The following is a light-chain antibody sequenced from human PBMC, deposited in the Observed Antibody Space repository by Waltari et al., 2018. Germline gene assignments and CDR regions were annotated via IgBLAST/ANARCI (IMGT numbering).Light chain of an antibody. Sequence: DIQMTQSPSTLSASVGDTITITCRASQSISNYLAWYQQKPGKAPKLLIYKASSSCSGVPSRFSGSGSGTEFTLTISSLQPDDSATYYCQQYNTYSSFGQGSKLEI. CDR1: QSISNY. CDR3: QQYNTYSS. J-gene: IGKJ2*03. CDR2: KAS. V-gene: IGKV1-5*03.